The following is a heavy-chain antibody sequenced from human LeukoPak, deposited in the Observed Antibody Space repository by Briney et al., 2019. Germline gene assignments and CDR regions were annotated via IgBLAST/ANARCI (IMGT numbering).Heavy chain of an antibody. CDR3: ARGFGGYDSGAYYFDY. J-gene: IGHJ4*02. V-gene: IGHV1-18*01. CDR2: ISAYNGNT. Sequence: GASAKVSCKASGYTFTSYGISWVRQAPGQGLEWMGWISAYNGNTNYAQKLQGRVTMTTDTSTSTAYMELRSLRSEDTAVYYCARGFGGYDSGAYYFDYWGQGTLVTVSS. CDR1: GYTFTSYG. D-gene: IGHD5-12*01.